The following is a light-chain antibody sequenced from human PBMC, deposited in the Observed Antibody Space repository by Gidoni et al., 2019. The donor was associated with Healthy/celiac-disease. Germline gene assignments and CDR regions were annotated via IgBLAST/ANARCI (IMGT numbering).Light chain of an antibody. V-gene: IGKV4-1*01. CDR2: WAS. J-gene: IGKJ2*04. CDR1: QSVLYSSNNKNY. Sequence: DIVMPQSPDSLAVSLGERATINCKSSQSVLYSSNNKNYLAWYQQKPGQPPKLRIYWASTRESGVPDRFSGSGSGTDFTLTISSLQAEDVAVYYCQQYYSTPGSFGQGTKLEIK. CDR3: QQYYSTPGS.